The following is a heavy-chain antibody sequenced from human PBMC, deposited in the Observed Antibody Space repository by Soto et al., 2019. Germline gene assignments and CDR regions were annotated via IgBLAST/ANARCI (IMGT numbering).Heavy chain of an antibody. CDR1: GFTFSSYG. J-gene: IGHJ4*02. CDR3: ARVQYCSGGSCFGPFDY. D-gene: IGHD2-15*01. Sequence: QVQLVESGGGVVQPGRSLRLSCAASGFTFSSYGMHWVRQAPGKGLEWVAVIWYDGSNKYYADSVTGRVTISRDNSKNSLYLQMNSLRAEDTAVYYCARVQYCSGGSCFGPFDYWGQGTLVTVSS. V-gene: IGHV3-33*01. CDR2: IWYDGSNK.